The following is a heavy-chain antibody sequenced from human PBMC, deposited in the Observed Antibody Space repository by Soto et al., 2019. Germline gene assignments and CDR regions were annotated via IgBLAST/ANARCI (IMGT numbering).Heavy chain of an antibody. CDR3: AKEGWGSGTYPGY. V-gene: IGHV3-23*01. D-gene: IGHD3-10*01. CDR1: GFTFSSYA. J-gene: IGHJ4*01. CDR2: ISGSGGST. Sequence: PGGSLRLSCAASGFTFSSYAMSWVRQAPGKGLEWVSTISGSGGSTYFADSVKGRFTISRDNSKNTLYLQMNSLRAEDTAVYYCAKEGWGSGTYPGYWGHGTLVTVSS.